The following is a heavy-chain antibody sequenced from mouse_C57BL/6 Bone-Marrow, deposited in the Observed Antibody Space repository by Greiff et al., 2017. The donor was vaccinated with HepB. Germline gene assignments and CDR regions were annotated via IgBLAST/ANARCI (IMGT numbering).Heavy chain of an antibody. J-gene: IGHJ3*01. CDR2: IYPGDGDT. CDR3: ARHYGYDGFAY. Sequence: VQLQQSGAELVKPGASVKISCKASGYAFCSYWMNWVKQRPGKGLEWIGQIYPGDGDTNYNGKFKGKATLTADKSSSTAYMHLSSLTSEDYAVYFCARHYGYDGFAYWGQGTLVTVSA. CDR1: GYAFCSYW. D-gene: IGHD2-2*01. V-gene: IGHV1-80*01.